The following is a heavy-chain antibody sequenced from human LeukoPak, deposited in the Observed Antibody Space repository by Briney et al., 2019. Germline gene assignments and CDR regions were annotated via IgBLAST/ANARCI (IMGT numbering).Heavy chain of an antibody. CDR2: ISSSSSYT. Sequence: PGGSLRVSRAAPGFSFSDYYMSWIRQAPGEGLEWVLYISSSSSYTNYADSVKRRFTISRDNTKNSLILQMNCLRADDTAVYYCASGGFYYDSTGGDGFDIWGQGTMVTVSS. D-gene: IGHD2-8*02. CDR1: GFSFSDYY. CDR3: ASGGFYYDSTGGDGFDI. V-gene: IGHV3-11*06. J-gene: IGHJ3*02.